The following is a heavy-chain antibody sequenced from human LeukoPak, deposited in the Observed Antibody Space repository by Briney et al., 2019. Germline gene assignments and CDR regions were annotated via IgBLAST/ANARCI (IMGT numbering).Heavy chain of an antibody. V-gene: IGHV3-74*03. J-gene: IGHJ6*03. Sequence: PGGSLRLSCAASGFAFSNYWMHWVCQPLGKGLAWVSRINSDGTRTAYADSVKGRLTISRDNAKNTLYLQMNSLTAEDTAVYYCAVSRLSRSSNMDVWGKGTTVTVSS. CDR2: INSDGTRT. CDR3: AVSRLSRSSNMDV. D-gene: IGHD6-6*01. CDR1: GFAFSNYW.